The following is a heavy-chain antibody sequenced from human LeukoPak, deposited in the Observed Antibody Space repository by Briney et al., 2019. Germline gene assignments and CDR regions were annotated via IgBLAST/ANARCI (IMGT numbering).Heavy chain of an antibody. CDR2: IYYSGST. V-gene: IGHV4-59*12. Sequence: SETLSLTCTVSGGSISSYYWSWIRQPPGKGLEWIGYIYYSGSTYYNPSLKSRVTISVDTSKNQFSLKLSSVTAADTAVYYCATLMNYYGSGSPFYFDYWGQGTLVTVSS. CDR3: ATLMNYYGSGSPFYFDY. D-gene: IGHD3-10*01. CDR1: GGSISSYY. J-gene: IGHJ4*02.